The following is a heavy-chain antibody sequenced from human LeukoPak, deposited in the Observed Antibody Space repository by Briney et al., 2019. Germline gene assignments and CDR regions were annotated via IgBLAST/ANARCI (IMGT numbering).Heavy chain of an antibody. D-gene: IGHD6-13*01. Sequence: GESPKISCKGSGYSFTSYWIGWVRQMPGKGLEWMGIIYPGDSDTRYSPSFQGQVTISADKSISTAYLQWSSLKASDTAMYYCARGDTGYSSSWKNWFDPWGQGTLVTVSS. CDR1: GYSFTSYW. CDR2: IYPGDSDT. J-gene: IGHJ5*02. CDR3: ARGDTGYSSSWKNWFDP. V-gene: IGHV5-51*01.